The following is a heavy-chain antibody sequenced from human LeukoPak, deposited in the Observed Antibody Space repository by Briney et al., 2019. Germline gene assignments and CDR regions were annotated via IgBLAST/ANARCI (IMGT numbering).Heavy chain of an antibody. D-gene: IGHD2-2*01. J-gene: IGHJ6*02. V-gene: IGHV1-8*01. CDR2: MNPNSGNT. Sequence: ASVKVSCKASGYTFTSYDINWVRQATGQGLEWMGWMNPNSGNTGYAQKFQGRVTMTRNTSISTAYMELSSLRSEDTAVYYCASIVVVPAAISPPSAYYYYYGMDVWGQGTTVTVSS. CDR3: ASIVVVPAAISPPSAYYYYYGMDV. CDR1: GYTFTSYD.